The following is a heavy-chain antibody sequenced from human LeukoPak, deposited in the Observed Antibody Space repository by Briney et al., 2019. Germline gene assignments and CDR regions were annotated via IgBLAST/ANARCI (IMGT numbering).Heavy chain of an antibody. CDR3: ASRGAKRAFDI. J-gene: IGHJ3*02. D-gene: IGHD3-10*01. V-gene: IGHV1-69*13. Sequence: ASVKVSCKASGGTFSSYAISWVRQAPGQGLEWMGGIIPIFGTANYAQKFQGRVTITADESTSTAYMELSSLRSEDTAVYYCASRGAKRAFDIWGQGTMVTVSS. CDR2: IIPIFGTA. CDR1: GGTFSSYA.